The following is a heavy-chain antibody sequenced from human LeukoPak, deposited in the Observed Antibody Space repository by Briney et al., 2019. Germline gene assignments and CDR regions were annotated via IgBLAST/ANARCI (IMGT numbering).Heavy chain of an antibody. D-gene: IGHD4-23*01. CDR2: ISSSGSTI. CDR1: EFTFSDYC. V-gene: IGHV3-11*04. J-gene: IGHJ3*02. Sequence: GGSLRLSCAASEFTFSDYCMSWIRQAPGKGLEWVSYISSSGSTIYYADSVKGRFTISRDNAKNSLYLQMNSLRAEDTAVYYCARVRVHDYGGRDAFDIWGQGTMVTASS. CDR3: ARVRVHDYGGRDAFDI.